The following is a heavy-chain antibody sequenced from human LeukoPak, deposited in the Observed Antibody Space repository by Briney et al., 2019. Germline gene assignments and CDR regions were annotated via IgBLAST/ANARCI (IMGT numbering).Heavy chain of an antibody. D-gene: IGHD3-16*02. CDR3: ARDPNRGRYRNYFDY. CDR2: ISYSGST. V-gene: IGHV4-59*01. Sequence: SETLSLTCTVSGVSISSYYWSWIRQPPGKGLDWIGYISYSGSTNYNPSLKSRVTISVDTSKNQFSLKLSSVTAADTAVYYCARDPNRGRYRNYFDYWGQGTLVTVSS. J-gene: IGHJ4*02. CDR1: GVSISSYY.